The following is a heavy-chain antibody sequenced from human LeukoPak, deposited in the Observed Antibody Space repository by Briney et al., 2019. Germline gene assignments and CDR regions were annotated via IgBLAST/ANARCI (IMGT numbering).Heavy chain of an antibody. CDR1: GFTFSSYA. J-gene: IGHJ4*02. D-gene: IGHD3-10*01. CDR3: ARAFFDSGSYYSLIDY. CDR2: ISSNGGST. Sequence: PGGSLRLSCAASGFTFSSYAMHWVRQAPGKGLEYVSAISSNGGSTYYANSVKGRFTISRDNAKNTLYLQMNSLRAEDTAVYYCARAFFDSGSYYSLIDYWGQGTLVTVSS. V-gene: IGHV3-64*01.